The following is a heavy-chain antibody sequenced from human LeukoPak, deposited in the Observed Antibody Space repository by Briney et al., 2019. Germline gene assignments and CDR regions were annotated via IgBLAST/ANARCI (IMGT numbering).Heavy chain of an antibody. CDR2: INHSGST. V-gene: IGHV4-34*01. CDR1: GGSFSGYY. CDR3: ARGVRGIAARRNNWFDP. D-gene: IGHD6-6*01. Sequence: KPSETLSLTCAVYGGSFSGYYWSWIRQPPGKGLEWIGEINHSGSTNYNPSLKSRVTISVDTSKNQFSLKLSSVTAADTAVYYCARGVRGIAARRNNWFDPWCQGTLVTVSS. J-gene: IGHJ5*02.